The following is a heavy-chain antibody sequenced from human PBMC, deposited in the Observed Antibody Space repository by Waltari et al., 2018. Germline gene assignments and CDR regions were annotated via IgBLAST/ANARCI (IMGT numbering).Heavy chain of an antibody. Sequence: QVQLQQWGAGLLKPSETLSLTCAVYGGSFSGYYWSWIRQPSGKGLEWIGEINHSGSTNYNPSLKSRVTISVDTSKNQFSLKLSSVTAADTAVYYCARGRVYAWFDPWGQGTLVTVSS. V-gene: IGHV4-34*01. CDR3: ARGRVYAWFDP. CDR2: INHSGST. J-gene: IGHJ5*02. D-gene: IGHD6-13*01. CDR1: GGSFSGYY.